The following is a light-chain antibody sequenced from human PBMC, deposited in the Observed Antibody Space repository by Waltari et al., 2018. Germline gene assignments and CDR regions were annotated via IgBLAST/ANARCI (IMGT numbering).Light chain of an antibody. J-gene: IGKJ4*01. CDR1: QSISKW. V-gene: IGKV1-5*03. CDR2: KAS. CDR3: QQYNSYSLLS. Sequence: RASQSISKWLAWDQQKPVKAPKLRIYKASTLESGVPSRFSGSGSGTEFTLTISSLQPEDFATYYCQQYNSYSLLSFGGGTKVEIK.